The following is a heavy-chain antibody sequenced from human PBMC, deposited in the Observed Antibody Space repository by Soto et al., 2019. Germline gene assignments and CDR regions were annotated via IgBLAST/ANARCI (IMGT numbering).Heavy chain of an antibody. CDR1: GYTFTGYY. CDR2: INPNSGGT. Sequence: GASVKVSCKASGYTFTGYYMHWVRQAPGQGLEWMGWINPNSGGTNYAQKFQGWVTMTRDTSISTAYMELSRLRSDDTAVYYCARGRWLLGFGELLTGDPDYFDYWGQGTLVTVSS. CDR3: ARGRWLLGFGELLTGDPDYFDY. V-gene: IGHV1-2*04. D-gene: IGHD3-10*01. J-gene: IGHJ4*02.